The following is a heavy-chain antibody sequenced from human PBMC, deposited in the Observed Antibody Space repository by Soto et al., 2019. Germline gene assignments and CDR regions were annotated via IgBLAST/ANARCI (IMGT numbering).Heavy chain of an antibody. J-gene: IGHJ6*03. D-gene: IGHD3-3*01. CDR2: IYYSGST. Sequence: SETLSLTCTVSGGSISSYYWSWIRQPPGKGLEWIGYIYYSGSTNYNPSLKSRVTISVDTSKNQFSLKLSSVTAADTAVYYCASNSDVLRFLEWSTDHNYYYMDVWGKGTTVTVSS. CDR3: ASNSDVLRFLEWSTDHNYYYMDV. CDR1: GGSISSYY. V-gene: IGHV4-59*08.